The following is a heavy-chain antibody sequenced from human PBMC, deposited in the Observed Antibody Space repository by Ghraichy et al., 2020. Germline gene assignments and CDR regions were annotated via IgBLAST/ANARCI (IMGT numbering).Heavy chain of an antibody. CDR1: GGSVSSSNYY. D-gene: IGHD2-8*01. CDR2: AYYSGST. CDR3: ARDVYYFDS. V-gene: IGHV4-61*01. J-gene: IGHJ4*02. Sequence: SETLSLTCTVSGGSVSSSNYYWSWIRQPPGKGLEWIGYAYYSGSTNYNPSLRSRVTFSLDTSKNQFSLKLSSVTAADTAVYYCARDVYYFDSWGQGIMVTVSS.